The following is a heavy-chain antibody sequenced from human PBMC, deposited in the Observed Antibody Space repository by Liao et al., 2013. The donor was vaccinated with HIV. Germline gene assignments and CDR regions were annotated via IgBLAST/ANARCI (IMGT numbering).Heavy chain of an antibody. CDR3: ARRYSSSWTVDY. CDR1: GGSFSGYY. V-gene: IGHV4-34*01. Sequence: QVQLQQWGAGLLKPSETLSLTCAVYGGSFSGYYWSWIRQPPGKGLEWIGEINHSGSTNYNPSLKSRVTISVDTSKNQFSLKLSSVTAADTAVYYCARRYSSSWTVDYWGQGTLVTVSS. CDR2: INHSGST. J-gene: IGHJ4*02. D-gene: IGHD6-13*01.